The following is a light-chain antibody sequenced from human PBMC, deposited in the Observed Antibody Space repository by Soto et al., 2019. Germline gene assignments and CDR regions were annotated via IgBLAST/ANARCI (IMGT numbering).Light chain of an antibody. J-gene: IGKJ5*01. CDR2: GAS. CDR1: QNINSNY. V-gene: IGKV3-20*01. CDR3: QHHGSLPTPT. Sequence: EIVLTQSPGTLSLSPGERATLSCRASQNINSNYLTWYQQKPGQAPRLLIYGASSRATGIPDRFSGSASGTDFSGSGTDFSLTISSLEPEDFAVYYCQHHGSLPTPTFGQGTRLEIK.